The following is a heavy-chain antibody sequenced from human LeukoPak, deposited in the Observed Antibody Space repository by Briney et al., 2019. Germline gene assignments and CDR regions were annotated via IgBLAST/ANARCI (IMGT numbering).Heavy chain of an antibody. V-gene: IGHV4-34*01. Sequence: SETLSLTCAVSGGSFSGYYWSWIRQPPGKGLEWIGEINHSGSTNYNPSLKSRVTISVDTSKNQFSLKLSSVTAADTAVYYCAGQTYSGFDYWGQGTLVTVSS. CDR2: INHSGST. J-gene: IGHJ4*02. CDR1: GGSFSGYY. D-gene: IGHD5-12*01. CDR3: AGQTYSGFDY.